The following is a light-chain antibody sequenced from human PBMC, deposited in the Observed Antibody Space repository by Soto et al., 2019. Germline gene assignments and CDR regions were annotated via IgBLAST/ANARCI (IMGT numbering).Light chain of an antibody. CDR1: RNINRK. V-gene: IGKV3-15*01. CDR3: QQYYDYPPLI. CDR2: GAS. Sequence: EIVMTQSPATLSVSPGERATLSCRASRNINRKLAWYQQKPGQDPRLLNSGASTRATGMPARFSGSGSGTEFTLTISGLQSEDFAVSYCQQYYDYPPLIFGGRTKVEIK. J-gene: IGKJ4*01.